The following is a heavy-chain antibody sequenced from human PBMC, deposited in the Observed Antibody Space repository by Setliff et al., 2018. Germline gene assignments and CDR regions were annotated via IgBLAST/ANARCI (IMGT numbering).Heavy chain of an antibody. Sequence: SETLSLTCTVSGGSISSHYWSWIRQPPGKGLEWIGSIHYSGSTYYNRSLNSRVTMSVDTSKNQFSLNLTSVTAADTAVYYCARASSGWYSAYYYYMDVWGKGTTVTV. CDR3: ARASSGWYSAYYYYMDV. CDR2: IHYSGST. D-gene: IGHD6-19*01. J-gene: IGHJ6*03. CDR1: GGSISSHY. V-gene: IGHV4-59*08.